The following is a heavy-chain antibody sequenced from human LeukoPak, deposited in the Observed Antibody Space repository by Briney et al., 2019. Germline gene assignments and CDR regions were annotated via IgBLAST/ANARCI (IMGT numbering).Heavy chain of an antibody. CDR1: GGSFSGYY. V-gene: IGHV4-34*01. CDR2: INHSGST. CDR3: ARVGLSGDYYYYYMDV. Sequence: SETLSLTCAVYGGSFSGYYWSWIRQPPGKGLEWIGEINHSGSTNYNPSLKSRVTISVDTSKNQFSLKLSSVTAADTAVYYCARVGLSGDYYYYYMDVWGKGTTVTVSS. D-gene: IGHD3-10*01. J-gene: IGHJ6*03.